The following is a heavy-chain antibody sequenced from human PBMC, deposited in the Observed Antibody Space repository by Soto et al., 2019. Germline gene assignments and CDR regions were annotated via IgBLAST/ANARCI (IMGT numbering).Heavy chain of an antibody. CDR1: GGTFGSYG. CDR2: IIPIFGSA. CDR3: ARESGYHFGPFDY. Sequence: QVQLVQSGAEVKKPGSSVKVSCKASGGTFGSYGPSWVRQAPGQGLEWMGGIIPIFGSANYAQKFQGRVTITADISTSTAYMELSSLRSEATAVYSCARESGYHFGPFDYWGQGALVTVSS. V-gene: IGHV1-69*14. D-gene: IGHD5-12*01. J-gene: IGHJ4*02.